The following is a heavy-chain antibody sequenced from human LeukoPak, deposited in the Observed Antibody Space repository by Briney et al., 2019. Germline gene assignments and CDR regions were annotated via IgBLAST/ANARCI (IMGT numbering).Heavy chain of an antibody. Sequence: SETLSLTCTVSGGSITNYYWSWIRQPPGKGLEWIGYIYYSGSTNYNPSLKSRVTISVDTSTNQFSLKLSSVTAADAAVYFCARGGRLLGKFDYWGQGTLVTVSS. V-gene: IGHV4-59*01. J-gene: IGHJ4*02. D-gene: IGHD3-22*01. CDR1: GGSITNYY. CDR2: IYYSGST. CDR3: ARGGRLLGKFDY.